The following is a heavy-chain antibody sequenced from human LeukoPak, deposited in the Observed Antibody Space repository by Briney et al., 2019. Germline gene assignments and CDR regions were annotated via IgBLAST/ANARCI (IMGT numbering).Heavy chain of an antibody. Sequence: GASVKVSCKASGGTFSSYAISWVRQAPGQGLEWMGRIIPILGIANYAQKLQGRVTITADKSTSTAYMELSSLRSEDTAVYYCAREGVDTAMAFDYWGQGTLVTVSS. V-gene: IGHV1-69*04. J-gene: IGHJ4*02. D-gene: IGHD5-18*01. CDR3: AREGVDTAMAFDY. CDR2: IIPILGIA. CDR1: GGTFSSYA.